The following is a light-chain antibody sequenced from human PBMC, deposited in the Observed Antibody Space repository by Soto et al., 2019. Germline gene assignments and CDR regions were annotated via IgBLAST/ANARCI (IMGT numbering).Light chain of an antibody. CDR2: EVS. Sequence: QSALTQPASVSGSLGQSITISCTGTSSDVGAYNYVSWYQQQPGKAPKLMISEVSNRPSGVSNRFSGSKSGNTASLIISGLQAEDDPDYYCCSFTSITTYVFGTGTKVTVL. CDR1: SSDVGAYNY. J-gene: IGLJ1*01. V-gene: IGLV2-14*01. CDR3: CSFTSITTYV.